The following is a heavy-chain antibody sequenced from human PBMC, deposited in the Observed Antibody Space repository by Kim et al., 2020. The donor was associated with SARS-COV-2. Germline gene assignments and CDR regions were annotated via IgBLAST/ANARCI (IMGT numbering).Heavy chain of an antibody. CDR3: AKDNRVGVGAGCCQFDY. D-gene: IGHD6-19*01. CDR2: ISWNSGSI. Sequence: GGSLRLSCAASGFTFDDYAMHWVRQAPGKGLEWVSGISWNSGSIGYADSVKGRFTISRDNAKNSLYLQMNSLRAEDTALYYCAKDNRVGVGAGCCQFDYWGQGTLVTVSS. J-gene: IGHJ4*02. V-gene: IGHV3-9*01. CDR1: GFTFDDYA.